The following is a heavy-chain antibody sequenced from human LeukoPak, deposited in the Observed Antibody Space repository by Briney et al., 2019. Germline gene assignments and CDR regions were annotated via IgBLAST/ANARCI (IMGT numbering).Heavy chain of an antibody. Sequence: GGSLRLSWAASGFSFSGFSMNWVRQAQGKGLEWVSSISSSRNYIYYADSGNGRLTMSRDSSKNTLYLQMNSLRAEDTAVYYCAKESYSGYSGYDPNFDYWGQGTLVTVSS. J-gene: IGHJ4*02. CDR1: GFSFSGFS. D-gene: IGHD5-12*01. CDR2: ISSSRNYI. V-gene: IGHV3-21*04. CDR3: AKESYSGYSGYDPNFDY.